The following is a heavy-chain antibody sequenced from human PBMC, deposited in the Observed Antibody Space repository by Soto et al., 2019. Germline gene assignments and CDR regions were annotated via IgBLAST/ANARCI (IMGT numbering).Heavy chain of an antibody. Sequence: PGGSLRLSCSASGFTFSSYAMHWVRQAPGKGLEYVSAISSNGGSTYYADSVKGRFTISRDNSKNTLYLQMSSLRAEDTAVYYCVKDHMIAARPTSYYYGMDVWGQGTTVTVSS. CDR1: GFTFSSYA. CDR3: VKDHMIAARPTSYYYGMDV. V-gene: IGHV3-64D*06. D-gene: IGHD6-6*01. J-gene: IGHJ6*02. CDR2: ISSNGGST.